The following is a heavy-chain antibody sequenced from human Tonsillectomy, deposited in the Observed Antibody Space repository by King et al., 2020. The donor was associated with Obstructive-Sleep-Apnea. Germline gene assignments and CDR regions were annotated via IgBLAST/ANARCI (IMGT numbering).Heavy chain of an antibody. V-gene: IGHV1-2*04. CDR3: ARDYDARSGYYYGSAFDI. D-gene: IGHD3-22*01. CDR1: GYTFTDYF. J-gene: IGHJ3*02. Sequence: VQLVESGAEVKNPGASGKVSCKASGYTFTDYFMHWVRQAPGQGLEWMGWISPNSGATNYAQKFQGWVTMTSDTAISAAYMELSRLTSDDTAVYYCARDYDARSGYYYGSAFDIWGQGTLVTVSS. CDR2: ISPNSGAT.